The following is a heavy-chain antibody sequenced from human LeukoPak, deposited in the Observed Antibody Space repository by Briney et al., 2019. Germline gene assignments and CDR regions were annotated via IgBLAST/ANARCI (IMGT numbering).Heavy chain of an antibody. J-gene: IGHJ4*02. CDR1: GGSISSSNFY. CDR2: IYYSGST. Sequence: SETLSLTCTVSGGSISSSNFYWDRIRQPPGKGLEWIGSIYYSGSTYYNPSLKSRVTISVDTSKNQFSLKLNSVTAADTAVYYCARRGNGDYVYWGQGTLVTVSS. V-gene: IGHV4-39*01. D-gene: IGHD4-17*01. CDR3: ARRGNGDYVY.